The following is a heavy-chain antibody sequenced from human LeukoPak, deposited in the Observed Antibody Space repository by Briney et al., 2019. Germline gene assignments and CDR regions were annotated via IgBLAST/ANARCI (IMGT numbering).Heavy chain of an antibody. J-gene: IGHJ4*02. CDR3: AKDLGYDFWSGYF. V-gene: IGHV3-66*01. CDR2: IYSGGST. D-gene: IGHD3-3*01. CDR1: GFTVSSNY. Sequence: GGSLRLSCAASGFTVSSNYMSWVRQAPGKGLEWVSVIYSGGSTYYADSVKGRFTISRNNSKNTLYLQMNSLRAEDTAVYYCAKDLGYDFWSGYFWGQGTLVTVSS.